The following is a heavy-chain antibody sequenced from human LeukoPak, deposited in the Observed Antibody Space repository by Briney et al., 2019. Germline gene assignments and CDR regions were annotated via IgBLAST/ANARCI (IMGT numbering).Heavy chain of an antibody. J-gene: IGHJ4*02. CDR2: INHSGST. CDR1: GGSFSGYY. CDR3: ARVRNRRYYYGSGSSPHFDY. V-gene: IGHV4-34*01. D-gene: IGHD3-10*01. Sequence: PSETLSLTCAVSGGSFSGYYWSWIRQPPGKGLEWIGEINHSGSTNYNPSLKSRVTISVDTSKNQFSLKLSSVTAADTAVYYCARVRNRRYYYGSGSSPHFDYWGQGTLVTVSS.